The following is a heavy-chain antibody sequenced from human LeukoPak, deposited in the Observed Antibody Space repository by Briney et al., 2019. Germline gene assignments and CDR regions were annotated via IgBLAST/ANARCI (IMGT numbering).Heavy chain of an antibody. J-gene: IGHJ3*02. Sequence: GGSLRLSCAASGFTVSSNYMSWVRQAPGKGLEWVSIIYSGGSTYYADSVKGRFTISRDNSKNTLYLQMNSLRAEDTAVYYCADLRTYCSGGSCYSYDAFDIWGQGTMVTVSS. V-gene: IGHV3-53*05. CDR2: IYSGGST. CDR1: GFTVSSNY. CDR3: ADLRTYCSGGSCYSYDAFDI. D-gene: IGHD2-15*01.